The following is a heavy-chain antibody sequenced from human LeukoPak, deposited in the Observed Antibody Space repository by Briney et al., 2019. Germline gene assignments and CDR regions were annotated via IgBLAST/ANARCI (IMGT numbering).Heavy chain of an antibody. CDR3: ARRDSSSSLIDY. J-gene: IGHJ4*02. CDR1: GGSISSSGYY. CDR2: IYYSGST. Sequence: SETLSLTCTVSGGSISSSGYYWGWIRQPPGKGLEWIGSIYYSGSTYYNPSLKSRVTISVDTSKNQFSLKLSSVTAADTAVYYCARRDSSSSLIDYWGQGTLVTVSS. D-gene: IGHD6-13*01. V-gene: IGHV4-39*07.